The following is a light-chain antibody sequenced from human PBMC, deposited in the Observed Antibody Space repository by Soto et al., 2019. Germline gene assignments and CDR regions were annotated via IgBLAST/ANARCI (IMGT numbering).Light chain of an antibody. CDR3: SSYTSISNVV. Sequence: QSALTQPASVSGSPGQSITISCTGTSSDVGGYNYVYWYQQHPGKAPKLIIYDVSNRPSGVSNRFSGSNSGSTASLTISGLQGEDEDHYYRSSYTSISNVVFGGGTKLTVL. J-gene: IGLJ2*01. V-gene: IGLV2-14*01. CDR2: DVS. CDR1: SSDVGGYNY.